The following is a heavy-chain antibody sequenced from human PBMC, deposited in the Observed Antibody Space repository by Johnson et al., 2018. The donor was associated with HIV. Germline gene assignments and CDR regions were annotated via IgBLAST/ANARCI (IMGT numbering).Heavy chain of an antibody. CDR2: ISYDGSNQ. CDR1: GFTFSSYA. Sequence: QVQLVESGGGLVKPGGSLRLSCAASGFTFSSYAMHWVRQAPGKGLEWVAVISYDGSNQYYADSVKGRFTISRDNSKNTLYLQMHSLRAEDTAVYYCARDGGIAATDAFDIWGQGTMVTVSS. CDR3: ARDGGIAATDAFDI. V-gene: IGHV3-30*04. D-gene: IGHD6-13*01. J-gene: IGHJ3*02.